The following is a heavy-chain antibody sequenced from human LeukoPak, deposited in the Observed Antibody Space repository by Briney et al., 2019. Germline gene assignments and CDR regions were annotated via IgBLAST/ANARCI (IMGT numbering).Heavy chain of an antibody. CDR3: GKTTVGYSSGQKPAWPVDY. V-gene: IGHV3-23*01. D-gene: IGHD5-18*01. CDR1: GFTFGSHA. Sequence: PGGSLRLSCEASGFTFGSHAMYWVRQAPGKGLEWVAGIFGSGGSPHHADSVKGRFTISRDNSRNTVYLQINSLRADDTAVYYCGKTTVGYSSGQKPAWPVDYWGQGTLVTVSS. J-gene: IGHJ4*02. CDR2: IFGSGGSP.